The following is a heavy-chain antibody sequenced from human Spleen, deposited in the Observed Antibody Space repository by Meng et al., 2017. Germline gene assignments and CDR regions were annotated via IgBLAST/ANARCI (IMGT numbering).Heavy chain of an antibody. D-gene: IGHD3-3*01. Sequence: EVQLVESGVGLFQPGGSLRLSCRASGFNFGDYIMHWVRQSPGKGLEWISRIVSDGGITTYADSVKGRFTVSRDNAKNTLYLQMNSLGADDTAVYYCARDLAWVLFDYWGQGALVTVSS. J-gene: IGHJ4*02. CDR3: ARDLAWVLFDY. V-gene: IGHV3-74*01. CDR1: GFNFGDYI. CDR2: IVSDGGIT.